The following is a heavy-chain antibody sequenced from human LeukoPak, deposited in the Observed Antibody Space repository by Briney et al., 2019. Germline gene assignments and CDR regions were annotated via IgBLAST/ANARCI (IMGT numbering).Heavy chain of an antibody. CDR1: GFTFDDYA. CDR3: AKADVDGDY. V-gene: IGHV3-9*01. CDR2: ISWNSGSI. Sequence: GGSLRLSCAASGFTFDDYAMHWVRQAPGKGLEWVSGISWNSGSIGYADSVKGRFTISRDNAKNSLYLQMNSLRAEDTALYYCAKADVDGDYWGQGALVTVSS. J-gene: IGHJ4*02. D-gene: IGHD2-21*01.